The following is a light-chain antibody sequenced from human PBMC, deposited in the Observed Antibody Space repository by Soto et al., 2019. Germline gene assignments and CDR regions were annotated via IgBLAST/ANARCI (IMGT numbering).Light chain of an antibody. CDR3: LQDFSYPRT. CDR1: QGIRRE. J-gene: IGKJ1*01. Sequence: AVPLTQSPSSLSASVGDTVSITCRASQGIRRELGWYQQKPGKAPKLLIYGASTLQSGVPSRFSGSGSGTDFTLTISSLQPEDFATYFCLQDFSYPRTFGQGTKVEI. V-gene: IGKV1-6*01. CDR2: GAS.